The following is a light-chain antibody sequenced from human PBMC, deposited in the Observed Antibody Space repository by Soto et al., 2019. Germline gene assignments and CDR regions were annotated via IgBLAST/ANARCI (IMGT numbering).Light chain of an antibody. J-gene: IGLJ3*02. CDR2: GNS. CDR1: SSNIGAGYD. V-gene: IGLV1-40*01. CDR3: QSYDNTLSWV. Sequence: QSVLTQPPSVSGAPGQRVTISCTGSSSNIGAGYDVHWYHQLPGTAPKLLISGNSNRPSGVPDRVSGSKSGASASLAITGLQAEDEADYYCQSYDNTLSWVFGGGTKLTVL.